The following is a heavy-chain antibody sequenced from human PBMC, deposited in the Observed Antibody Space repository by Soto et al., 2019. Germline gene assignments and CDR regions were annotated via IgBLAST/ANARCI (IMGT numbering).Heavy chain of an antibody. CDR1: VGSFSGYY. V-gene: IGHV4-34*01. D-gene: IGHD6-6*01. J-gene: IGHJ4*02. CDR3: ARDLYSSSPFDY. CDR2: INHSGST. Sequence: SETLSLTCAVYVGSFSGYYWSWIRQPPGKGLEWIGEINHSGSTNYNPSLKSRVTISVDTSKNQFSLKLSSVTAADTAVYYCARDLYSSSPFDYWGQGTLVTVSS.